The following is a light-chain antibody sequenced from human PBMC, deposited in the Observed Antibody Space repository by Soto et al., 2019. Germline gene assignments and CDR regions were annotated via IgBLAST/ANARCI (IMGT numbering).Light chain of an antibody. CDR1: QSLGGN. CDR3: QQYGSSGT. CDR2: GAS. J-gene: IGKJ1*01. Sequence: EMVMTHSPATLSGARGCTAALSFRASQSLGGNLAWYQQKPGQAPRLLIYGASSRATGIPDRFSGSGSGTDFTLTISRLEPEDFAVYYCQQYGSSGTFGQGTKVDIK. V-gene: IGKV3-20*01.